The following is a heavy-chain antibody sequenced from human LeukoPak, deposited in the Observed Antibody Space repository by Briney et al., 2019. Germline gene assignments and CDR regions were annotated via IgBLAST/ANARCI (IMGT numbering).Heavy chain of an antibody. CDR1: GFTFSNKG. D-gene: IGHD3-10*01. CDR2: IWSDGSKE. V-gene: IGHV3-30*02. Sequence: GGSLRLSCAASGFTFSNKGMHWVRQAPGKGLEWVAFIWSDGSKEHYADSVKGRFTISRDNSKNTLYLQMNGLRVEDTALYYCAKDTSGPGSYDFGDYWGQGTLVTVSS. J-gene: IGHJ4*02. CDR3: AKDTSGPGSYDFGDY.